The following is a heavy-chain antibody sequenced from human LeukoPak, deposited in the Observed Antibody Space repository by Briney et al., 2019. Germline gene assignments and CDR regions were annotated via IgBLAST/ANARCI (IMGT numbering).Heavy chain of an antibody. Sequence: GGSLRLSCAASGFTFSSYAMSWVRQAPGKGVEWVSAISKTGSTYYADSVKARFTISRDNSKNTLYLQMNSLTAEDTAVYYCAKGNLRGPPPNIDFWGQGTLVTVSS. CDR2: ISKTGST. D-gene: IGHD5/OR15-5a*01. V-gene: IGHV3-23*01. J-gene: IGHJ4*02. CDR1: GFTFSSYA. CDR3: AKGNLRGPPPNIDF.